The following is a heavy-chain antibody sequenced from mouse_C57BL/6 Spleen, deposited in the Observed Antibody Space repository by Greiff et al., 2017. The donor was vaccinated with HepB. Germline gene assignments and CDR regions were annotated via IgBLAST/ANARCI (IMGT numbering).Heavy chain of an antibody. V-gene: IGHV14-4*01. CDR2: IDPENGDT. D-gene: IGHD2-2*01. CDR3: TTGATMVTTRGLDY. CDR1: GFNIKDDY. Sequence: EVQLQQSGAELVRPGASVKLSCTASGFNIKDDYMHWVKQRPEQGLEWIGWIDPENGDTEYASKFQGKATITADTSSNTAYLQLSRLTSEDTAVYYCTTGATMVTTRGLDYWGQGTTLTVSS. J-gene: IGHJ2*01.